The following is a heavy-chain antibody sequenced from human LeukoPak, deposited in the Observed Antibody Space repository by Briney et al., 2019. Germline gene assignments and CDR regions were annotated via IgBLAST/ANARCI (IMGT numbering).Heavy chain of an antibody. CDR2: IYYSGST. CDR1: GGSMSSTSHY. J-gene: IGHJ4*02. Sequence: EPSETLSLTCTVSGGSMSSTSHYWGWIRQPPGKGLEWIGSIYYSGSTYYNPSLKSRVIISVDTSKNQFSLKLSSVTAADTAVYYCASAYSSGWYFSDNWGQGTLVTVSS. D-gene: IGHD6-19*01. V-gene: IGHV4-39*01. CDR3: ASAYSSGWYFSDN.